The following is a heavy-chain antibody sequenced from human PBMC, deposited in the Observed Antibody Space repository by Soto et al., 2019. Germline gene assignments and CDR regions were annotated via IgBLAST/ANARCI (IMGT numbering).Heavy chain of an antibody. CDR1: GYSFTSYW. CDR3: ARLHYYGSAYYYYGMDV. D-gene: IGHD3-10*01. CDR2: IYPGDSDT. J-gene: IGHJ6*02. V-gene: IGHV5-51*01. Sequence: LKISCKGSGYSFTSYWIGWVRQMPGKGLEWMGIIYPGDSDTRYSPSFQGQVTISADKSISTAYLQWSSLKASDTAMYYCARLHYYGSAYYYYGMDVWGQGTTVTVSS.